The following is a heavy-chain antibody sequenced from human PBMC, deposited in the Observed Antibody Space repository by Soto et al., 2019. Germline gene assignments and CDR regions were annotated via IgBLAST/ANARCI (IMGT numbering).Heavy chain of an antibody. Sequence: QVHLVQSGAEVKKPGASVKVSCKGSGYDFTTYGITWVRQAPGQGLEWMAWISAHNGNTDYAQKLQGRVTVTRDTSTRTAYMELRSLRSDDTVMDYCARGRYGDYWGQGAMVTVSS. J-gene: IGHJ4*02. V-gene: IGHV1-18*01. D-gene: IGHD1-1*01. CDR2: ISAHNGNT. CDR1: GYDFTTYG. CDR3: ARGRYGDY.